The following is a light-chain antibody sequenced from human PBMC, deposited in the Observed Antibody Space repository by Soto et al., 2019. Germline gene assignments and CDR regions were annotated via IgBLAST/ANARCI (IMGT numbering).Light chain of an antibody. CDR1: SSDIGDYDY. CDR2: EVR. CDR3: CSDTRTSNHDF. J-gene: IGLJ1*01. V-gene: IGLV2-14*01. Sequence: QSVLTQPASVSGSPGQSITISCTGTSSDIGDYDYVSWYQQRPGRAPKLMIYEVRYRPSGVSNRFSGSKSGNKASLTISGLQAEDEADYYCCSDTRTSNHDFSGRGTKVTVL.